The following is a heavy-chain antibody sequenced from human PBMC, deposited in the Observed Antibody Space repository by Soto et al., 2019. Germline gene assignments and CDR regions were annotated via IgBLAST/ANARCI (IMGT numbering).Heavy chain of an antibody. CDR1: GGSFSGYY. CDR2: INHSGST. J-gene: IGHJ5*02. V-gene: IGHV4-34*01. Sequence: SETLSLTCAVYGGSFSGYYWSWIRQPPGKGLEWIGEINHSGSTKYNPSLKSRVTISVDTSKNQFSLKLSSVTAADTAVYYCASVPRPLYSSGWKLRGWFDPWGQGTLVTVST. D-gene: IGHD6-19*01. CDR3: ASVPRPLYSSGWKLRGWFDP.